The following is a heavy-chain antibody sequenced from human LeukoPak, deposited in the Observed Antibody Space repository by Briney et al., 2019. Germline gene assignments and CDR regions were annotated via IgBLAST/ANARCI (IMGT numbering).Heavy chain of an antibody. D-gene: IGHD3-3*01. V-gene: IGHV1-18*01. Sequence: GASVKVSCKASGYTFTSYGISWVRQAPGQGLEWMGWISPYNGNTNYAQKLQGRVTMTTDTSTSTAYMELRSLRSDDTAVYYCARDPRASNYDFWSGYYTWDAFDIWGQGTMVTVSS. CDR3: ARDPRASNYDFWSGYYTWDAFDI. CDR2: ISPYNGNT. CDR1: GYTFTSYG. J-gene: IGHJ3*02.